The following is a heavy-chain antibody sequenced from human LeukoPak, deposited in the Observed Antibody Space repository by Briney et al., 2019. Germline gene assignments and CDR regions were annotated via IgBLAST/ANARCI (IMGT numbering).Heavy chain of an antibody. V-gene: IGHV1-8*02. J-gene: IGHJ4*02. CDR2: MNPNSGNT. CDR1: GYTFTSYD. D-gene: IGHD3-10*01. CDR3: ASATMVRGVPDY. Sequence: ASVKVSCKASGYTFTSYDINWVRQATGQGLEWMGWMNPNSGNTGYAQKFQGRVTMTRNTSISTAYMELSSLRSEDTAVYYCASATMVRGVPDYWGQGTLVTVSS.